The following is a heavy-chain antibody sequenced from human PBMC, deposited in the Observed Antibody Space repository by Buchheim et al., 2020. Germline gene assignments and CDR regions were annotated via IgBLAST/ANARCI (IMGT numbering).Heavy chain of an antibody. J-gene: IGHJ5*01. CDR3: ARDGNWNNWFDS. CDR1: GYIFDKYV. V-gene: IGHV1-3*01. Sequence: QVQFVQSGAEVKKPGASVKISCKASGYIFDKYVMHWVRQAPGQRPEWMGSINAGNGNTKYSQKFQGRVTITKDTSANTAYMDLRRLRLNDTDVYYCARDGNWNNWFDSWGPGTL. D-gene: IGHD1-1*01. CDR2: INAGNGNT.